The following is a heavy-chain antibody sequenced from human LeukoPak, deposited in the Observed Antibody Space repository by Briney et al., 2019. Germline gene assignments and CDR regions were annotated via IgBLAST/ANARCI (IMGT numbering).Heavy chain of an antibody. V-gene: IGHV7-4-1*02. CDR1: GYIFSIYA. D-gene: IGHD1-26*01. CDR3: ARDYTVALGTTTYFQH. CDR2: INPNTGNP. Sequence: GASVKVSCKASGYIFSIYAMIWVRQAPGQGLELMGWINPNTGNPTYAQGFTGRFVFSVDTSVSTAYLQISSLRAEDTAVYYCARDYTVALGTTTYFQHWGQGTLVTVSS. J-gene: IGHJ1*01.